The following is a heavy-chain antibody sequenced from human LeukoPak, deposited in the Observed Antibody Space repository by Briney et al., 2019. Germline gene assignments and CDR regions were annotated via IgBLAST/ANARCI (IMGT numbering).Heavy chain of an antibody. V-gene: IGHV3-33*06. D-gene: IGHD1-26*01. Sequence: GKSLRLSCAASGLSLTTHGMHWVRQAPGKGLEWVAVIWYDGSNKYYADSVKGRFTISRDNSKNTLYLQLNSLRVEDTAVYYCAKNRGAGSHYYYHMNVWGKGTTVTVSS. CDR3: AKNRGAGSHYYYHMNV. CDR2: IWYDGSNK. CDR1: GLSLTTHG. J-gene: IGHJ6*03.